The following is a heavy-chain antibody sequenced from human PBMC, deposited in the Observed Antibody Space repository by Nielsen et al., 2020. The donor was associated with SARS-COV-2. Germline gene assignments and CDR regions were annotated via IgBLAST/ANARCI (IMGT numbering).Heavy chain of an antibody. CDR2: IYESGST. V-gene: IGHV4-39*01. CDR3: ARTSVDMAGSVWSSYYVLDV. J-gene: IGHJ6*02. Sequence: SETLSLTCTVSGDSISSSDYYWGWIRQPPGKGLEWIGSIYESGSTYYNPSLKSRIAIFVDTSKKQFSLKLNSVTAADTAVYYCARTSVDMAGSVWSSYYVLDVWGQGTTVTVSS. CDR1: GDSISSSDYY. D-gene: IGHD5-24*01.